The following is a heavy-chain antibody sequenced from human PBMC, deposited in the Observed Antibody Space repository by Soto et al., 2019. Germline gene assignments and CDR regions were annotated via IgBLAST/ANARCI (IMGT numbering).Heavy chain of an antibody. CDR3: ARSVLVEQITMVRGVPYFDY. J-gene: IGHJ4*02. CDR2: INHSGSS. Sequence: QVQLQQWGAGRLKPSETLSLTCAVYGGSFSGYYWSWIRQPPGKGLEWIGEINHSGSSNYNPSIKRRSPISVDTSKNQFSLKLSSVTAAGTAVYYCARSVLVEQITMVRGVPYFDYWGPGTLVTVSS. CDR1: GGSFSGYY. D-gene: IGHD3-10*01. V-gene: IGHV4-34*01.